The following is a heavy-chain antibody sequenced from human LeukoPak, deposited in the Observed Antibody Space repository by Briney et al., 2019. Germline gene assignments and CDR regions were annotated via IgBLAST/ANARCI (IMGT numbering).Heavy chain of an antibody. J-gene: IGHJ4*02. CDR2: ISSSSSYI. CDR1: RFTFSSYS. V-gene: IGHV3-21*01. Sequence: GGSLRLSCAASRFTFSSYSMNWVRQAPGKGLEWVSSISSSSSYIYYADSVKGRFTISRDNAKNSLYLQMNSLRAEDTAVYYCARGLAAAAGTDYWGQGTLVTVSS. CDR3: ARGLAAAAGTDY. D-gene: IGHD6-13*01.